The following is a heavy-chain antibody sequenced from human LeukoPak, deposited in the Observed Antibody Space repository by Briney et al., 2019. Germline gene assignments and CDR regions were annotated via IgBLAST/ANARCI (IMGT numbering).Heavy chain of an antibody. V-gene: IGHV1-69*01. Sequence: ASVKVSCKASGGTFSSYAISWVRQAPGQGLEWMGGIIPIFGTTNYAQKFQGRVTITADESTSTAYMELSSLRSEDTAVYYCARQYSSSWYARGGYFDYWGQGTLVTVSS. D-gene: IGHD6-13*01. CDR1: GGTFSSYA. CDR3: ARQYSSSWYARGGYFDY. CDR2: IIPIFGTT. J-gene: IGHJ4*02.